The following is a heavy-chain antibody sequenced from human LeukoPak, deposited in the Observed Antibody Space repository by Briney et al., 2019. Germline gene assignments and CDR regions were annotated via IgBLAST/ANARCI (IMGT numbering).Heavy chain of an antibody. J-gene: IGHJ5*02. Sequence: ASVKVSCKASGCTFTSYGIRWVRQAPAQGLEWMGWISAYNGNTNYARKLQGRVTMTTDTSTSTAYMALRSLRSDDTAVYYCATAHRIAAAQRGWFDPWGQGTLVTVSS. CDR1: GCTFTSYG. CDR2: ISAYNGNT. CDR3: ATAHRIAAAQRGWFDP. D-gene: IGHD6-13*01. V-gene: IGHV1-18*01.